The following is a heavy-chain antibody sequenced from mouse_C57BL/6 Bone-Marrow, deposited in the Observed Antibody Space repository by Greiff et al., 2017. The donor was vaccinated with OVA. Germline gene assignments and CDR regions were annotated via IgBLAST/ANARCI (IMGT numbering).Heavy chain of an antibody. CDR2: ISSGSSTI. D-gene: IGHD2-12*01. CDR3: AREGASYYSLPGFAY. Sequence: EVKLMESGGGLVKPGGSLKLSCAASGFTFSDYGMHWVRQAPEKGLEWVAYISSGSSTIYYADTVKGRFTISRDNAKNTLFLQMTSLRSEDTAMYYCAREGASYYSLPGFAYWGQGTLVTVSA. J-gene: IGHJ3*01. V-gene: IGHV5-17*01. CDR1: GFTFSDYG.